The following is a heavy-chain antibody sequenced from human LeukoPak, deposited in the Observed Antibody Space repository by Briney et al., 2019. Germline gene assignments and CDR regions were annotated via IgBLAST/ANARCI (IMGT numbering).Heavy chain of an antibody. CDR3: ARELLWFGESLNAFDI. D-gene: IGHD3-10*01. Sequence: ASVKVSCKASGYTFTGYYMHWVRQAPGQGLEWMGWINPNSGGTNYAQKLQGRVTMTRGTSISTAYMELSRLRSDDTAVYYCARELLWFGESLNAFDIWGQGTMVTVSS. CDR1: GYTFTGYY. J-gene: IGHJ3*02. CDR2: INPNSGGT. V-gene: IGHV1-2*02.